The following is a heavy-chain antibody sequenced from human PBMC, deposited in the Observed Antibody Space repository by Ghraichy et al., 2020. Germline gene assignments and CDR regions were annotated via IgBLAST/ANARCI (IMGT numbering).Heavy chain of an antibody. J-gene: IGHJ5*02. CDR1: GGSISNYY. CDR2: IFDTGTT. D-gene: IGHD2-2*01. CDR3: ARAYCTSKKCSLYNWFDP. Sequence: SETLSLTCTVSGGSISNYYWSWIRQPPGKGLEWIGYIFDTGTTDYNPSLKSRVTISVDTSKNQFSLKLSSVTAADTAVYYCARAYCTSKKCSLYNWFDPWGQGILVTVSS. V-gene: IGHV4-59*01.